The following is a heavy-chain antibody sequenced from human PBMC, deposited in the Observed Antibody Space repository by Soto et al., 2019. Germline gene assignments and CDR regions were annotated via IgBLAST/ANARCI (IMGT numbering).Heavy chain of an antibody. Sequence: EVQLVESGGGLVKPGGSLRLSCAASGFTFSSYSMNWVRQAPGKGLEWVSSISSSSCYIYYADSVKGRFTISRDNAKNSLYLQMNSLRAEDTAVYYCASQSLYSSSYYYYYMDVWGKGTTVTVSS. CDR2: ISSSSCYI. CDR3: ASQSLYSSSYYYYYMDV. V-gene: IGHV3-21*01. CDR1: GFTFSSYS. J-gene: IGHJ6*03. D-gene: IGHD6-6*01.